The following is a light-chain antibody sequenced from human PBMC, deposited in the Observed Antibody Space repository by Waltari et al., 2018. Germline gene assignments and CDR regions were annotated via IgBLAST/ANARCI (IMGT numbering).Light chain of an antibody. J-gene: IGKJ4*01. Sequence: DIQMTQSPSSLSASVGDRVTITCRASQSISNYLNWYQQKPGKAPNLLIYAASILQSGVPSRFTGSGSVTDFTLTISSLQPEDFATYYCQQSSSTLTFGAGTKVEMK. CDR3: QQSSSTLT. V-gene: IGKV1-39*01. CDR1: QSISNY. CDR2: AAS.